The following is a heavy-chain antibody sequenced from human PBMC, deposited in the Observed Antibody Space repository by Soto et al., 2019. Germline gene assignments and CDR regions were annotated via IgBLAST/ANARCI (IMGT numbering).Heavy chain of an antibody. J-gene: IGHJ4*02. V-gene: IGHV1-46*03. CDR2: INLNGGST. CDR3: VRAESECRFTGCSSYFDY. D-gene: IGHD2-2*01. Sequence: QVQLVQSGAEVKKPGASVKVSCRASGYPFTNYYIHWVRQAPGQGLEYMGVINLNGGSTNNPQKSQGRVTMARDPSTSTVYMELSSLRAEDAAVYYCVRAESECRFTGCSSYFDYWGQGTLVTVSS. CDR1: GYPFTNYY.